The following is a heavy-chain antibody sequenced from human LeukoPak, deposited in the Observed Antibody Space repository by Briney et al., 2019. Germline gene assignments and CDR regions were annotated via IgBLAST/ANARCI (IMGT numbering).Heavy chain of an antibody. CDR1: GYSYTTYW. J-gene: IGHJ4*02. Sequence: GESLKISCQATGYSYTTYWIAWVRQIPGKGLEWMGIIYLSDSDTTYSPSFQGQVTISADKSISTAYLQWSSLKASDTAIYYCARRVYGDNSFHYWGQGTLGTVSS. CDR2: IYLSDSDT. CDR3: ARRVYGDNSFHY. V-gene: IGHV5-51*01. D-gene: IGHD4-17*01.